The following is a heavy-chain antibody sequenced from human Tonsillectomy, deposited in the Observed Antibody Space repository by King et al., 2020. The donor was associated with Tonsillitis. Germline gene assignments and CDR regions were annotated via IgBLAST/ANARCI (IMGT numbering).Heavy chain of an antibody. CDR1: GFTFGDYG. J-gene: IGHJ3*02. CDR3: ARAGIAAAGTDDAFDI. D-gene: IGHD6-13*01. V-gene: IGHV3-20*04. CDR2: INWSGGRT. Sequence: VQLVESGGGVVRPGGSLRLSCAASGFTFGDYGMSWVRQAPGKGLEWVSGINWSGGRTVYADSVKGRFTISRDNAKNSLYLQMNSLRAEDTALYYCARAGIAAAGTDDAFDIWGQGTMVTVSS.